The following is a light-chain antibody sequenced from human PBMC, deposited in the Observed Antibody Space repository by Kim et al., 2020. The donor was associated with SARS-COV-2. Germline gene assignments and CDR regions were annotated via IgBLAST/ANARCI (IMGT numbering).Light chain of an antibody. CDR3: QCARA. J-gene: IGKJ1*01. CDR2: QAS. Sequence: STLSASVGDRVTITCRASQSINCWLAWYQQKPGKAPKLLIYQASTLERGVPPRFSGSGSGTEFTLTISSLQPDDFATYYCQCARAFGQGTKVDIK. V-gene: IGKV1-5*03. CDR1: QSINCW.